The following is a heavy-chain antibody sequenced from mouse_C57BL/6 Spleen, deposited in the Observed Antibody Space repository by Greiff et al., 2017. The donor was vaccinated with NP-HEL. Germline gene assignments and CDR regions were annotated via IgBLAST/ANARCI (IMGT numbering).Heavy chain of an antibody. D-gene: IGHD1-1*01. CDR3: TRSLRYYGSSYSWFAY. Sequence: QVQLQQSGAELVRPGASVTLSCKASGYTFTDYEMHWVKQTPVHGLEWIGAIDPDTGGTAYNQKFKGKAILTADKSSSTAYMELRSLTSEDSAVYYCTRSLRYYGSSYSWFAYWGQGTLVTVSA. J-gene: IGHJ3*01. CDR1: GYTFTDYE. V-gene: IGHV1-15*01. CDR2: IDPDTGGT.